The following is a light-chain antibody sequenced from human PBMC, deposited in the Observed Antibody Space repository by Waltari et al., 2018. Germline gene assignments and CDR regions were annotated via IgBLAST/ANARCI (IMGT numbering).Light chain of an antibody. CDR3: QQYYSAPIT. CDR1: QNILYTPNNKNP. V-gene: IGKV4-1*01. J-gene: IGKJ4*01. Sequence: DIVMTQSPDSLAVSLGERATINCKSIQNILYTPNNKNPLAWYQQKPGQPPKLLISWADTREYGVSVRFSGSASGTDFTLTISSLQPEDVAVYFCQQYYSAPITFGGGTKVEIK. CDR2: WAD.